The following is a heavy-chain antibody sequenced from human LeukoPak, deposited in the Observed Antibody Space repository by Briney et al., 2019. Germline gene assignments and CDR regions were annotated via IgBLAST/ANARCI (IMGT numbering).Heavy chain of an antibody. Sequence: ASVKVSCTASGYTFTGYYMHWVRQAPGQGLEWMGWINPNSGGTNYAQKFQGRVTMTRDASISTAYMELSRLRSDDTAVYYCARDLSPKVGATHHWGQGTLVTVSS. CDR1: GYTFTGYY. CDR2: INPNSGGT. V-gene: IGHV1-2*02. D-gene: IGHD1-26*01. CDR3: ARDLSPKVGATHH. J-gene: IGHJ4*02.